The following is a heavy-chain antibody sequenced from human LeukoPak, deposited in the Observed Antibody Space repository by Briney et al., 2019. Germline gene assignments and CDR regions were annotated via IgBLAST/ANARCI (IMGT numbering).Heavy chain of an antibody. Sequence: ASVKVSCKASGYTFTSYYMHWVRQAPGQGLEWMGIINPSGGSTSSAQKFQGRVTMTRDTSTSTVYMELSSLRSEDTAVYYCARDRGTMVRGVIDAFDIWGQGTMVTVSS. V-gene: IGHV1-46*01. CDR3: ARDRGTMVRGVIDAFDI. D-gene: IGHD3-10*01. CDR2: INPSGGST. J-gene: IGHJ3*02. CDR1: GYTFTSYY.